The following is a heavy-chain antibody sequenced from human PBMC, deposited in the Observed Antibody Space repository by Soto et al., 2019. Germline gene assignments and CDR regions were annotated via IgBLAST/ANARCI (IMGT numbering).Heavy chain of an antibody. CDR3: ARKISSSWYYFDY. J-gene: IGHJ4*02. CDR2: INAGNGNT. CDR1: GYTFTSYA. Sequence: ASVKVSCKASGYTFTSYAMHWVRQAPGQRLEWMGWINAGNGNTKYSQKFQGRVTFTSDTSASTAYMELSSLRSEDTAVYYCARKISSSWYYFDYWGQGTLVTVSS. V-gene: IGHV1-3*01. D-gene: IGHD6-13*01.